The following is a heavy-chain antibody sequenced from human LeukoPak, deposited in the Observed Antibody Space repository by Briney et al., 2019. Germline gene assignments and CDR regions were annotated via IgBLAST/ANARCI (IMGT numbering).Heavy chain of an antibody. CDR2: IYSGGST. Sequence: GGSLRLSCAASGFTVSSNYTTWVRQAPGKGLEWVSVIYSGGSTYYADSVKGRFTISRDNSKNTLYLQMNSLRVEDTAVYYCARLAASHHFDYWGQGTLVPVSS. D-gene: IGHD6-13*01. V-gene: IGHV3-66*04. J-gene: IGHJ4*02. CDR3: ARLAASHHFDY. CDR1: GFTVSSNY.